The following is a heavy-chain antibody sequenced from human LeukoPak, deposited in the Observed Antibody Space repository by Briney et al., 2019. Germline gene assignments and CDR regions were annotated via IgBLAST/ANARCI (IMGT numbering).Heavy chain of an antibody. CDR2: IYYSGST. CDR3: ARGVWSLDY. CDR1: GGSISSYY. Sequence: SETLSLTCTVSGGSISSYYWSWIRQPPGKGLEWIGYIYYSGSTNYNPSLKSRVTISVDTSKKQFSLKLSSVTAAGTAVYYCARGVWSLDYWGQGTLVTVSS. J-gene: IGHJ4*02. V-gene: IGHV4-59*01. D-gene: IGHD2-21*01.